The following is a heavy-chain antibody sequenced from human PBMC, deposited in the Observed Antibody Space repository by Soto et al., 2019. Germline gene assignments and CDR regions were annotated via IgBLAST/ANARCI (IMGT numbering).Heavy chain of an antibody. Sequence: GGSLRLSCAASGFTFSNAWMNWVRQAPGKGLEWVGRIKSKTDGGTTDYAAPVKGRFTISRDDSKNTLYLQMNSLKTEDTAVYYCTTDGWEIDRVGYYYYYGMDVWGQGTTVTVSS. CDR3: TTDGWEIDRVGYYYYYGMDV. V-gene: IGHV3-15*07. D-gene: IGHD1-26*01. CDR1: GFTFSNAW. CDR2: IKSKTDGGTT. J-gene: IGHJ6*02.